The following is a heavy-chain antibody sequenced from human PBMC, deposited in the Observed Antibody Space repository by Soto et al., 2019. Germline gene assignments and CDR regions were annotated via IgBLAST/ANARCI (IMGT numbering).Heavy chain of an antibody. D-gene: IGHD5-12*01. CDR1: GGSISNHY. CDR3: TRATWSSEY. CDR2: IYYNGNT. V-gene: IGHV4-59*11. Sequence: QVQLQESGPGLVKPSATLSLTCSVSGGSISNHYWRWIRQPPGKGLEWIGYIYYNGNTNYNPSLKSRVTRSVDTSRNQISLKLTTVTAADTAVYYCTRATWSSEYWGKGTLVTVSS. J-gene: IGHJ4*02.